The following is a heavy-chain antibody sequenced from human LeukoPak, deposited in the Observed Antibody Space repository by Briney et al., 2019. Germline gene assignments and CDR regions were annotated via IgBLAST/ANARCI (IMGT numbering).Heavy chain of an antibody. Sequence: ASVNVSCKASGGTFSSYAISWVRQAPGQGLEWMGGTIPIFGTANYAQKFQGRATITADESTSTAYMELSSLRSEDTAVYYCARDGLELRWDYFDYWGQGTLVTVSS. CDR3: ARDGLELRWDYFDY. CDR1: GGTFSSYA. V-gene: IGHV1-69*13. CDR2: TIPIFGTA. J-gene: IGHJ4*02. D-gene: IGHD1-7*01.